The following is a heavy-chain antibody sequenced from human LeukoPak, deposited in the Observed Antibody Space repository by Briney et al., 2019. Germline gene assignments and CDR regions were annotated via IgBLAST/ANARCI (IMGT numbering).Heavy chain of an antibody. J-gene: IGHJ4*02. CDR2: IYTSGST. Sequence: SETLSLTCAVYGGSFGGYYWSWIRQPPGKGLEWIGRIYTSGSTNYNPSLKSRVTMSVDTSKNQFSLKLSSVTAADTAVYYCARAVAGTFDYWGQGTLVTVSS. CDR1: GGSFGGYY. V-gene: IGHV4-59*10. CDR3: ARAVAGTFDY. D-gene: IGHD6-19*01.